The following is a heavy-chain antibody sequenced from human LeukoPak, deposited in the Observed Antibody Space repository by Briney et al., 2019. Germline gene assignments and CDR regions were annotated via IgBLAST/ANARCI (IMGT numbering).Heavy chain of an antibody. V-gene: IGHV1-8*01. CDR1: GYTFTSYD. J-gene: IGHJ4*02. D-gene: IGHD6-13*01. CDR2: MNPNSGNT. CDR3: ARGLVPRMRAAAGSAGY. Sequence: ASVKVSCKASGYTFTSYDINWVRQATGQGLEWMGWMNPNSGNTGYAQKFQGRVTMTRNTSISTAYMELSSLRSEDTAVYYCARGLVPRMRAAAGSAGYWGQGTLVTVSS.